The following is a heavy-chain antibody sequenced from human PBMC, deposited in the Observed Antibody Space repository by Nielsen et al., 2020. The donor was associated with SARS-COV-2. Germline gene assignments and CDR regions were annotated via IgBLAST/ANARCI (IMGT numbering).Heavy chain of an antibody. D-gene: IGHD6-19*01. J-gene: IGHJ4*02. CDR3: ARATGPVAAYFDY. V-gene: IGHV3-20*01. Sequence: GESLKISCAASGFTVSSNYMSWVRQAPGKGLEWVSGINWNGGSTGYADSVKGRFTISRDNAKNSLYLQMNSLRAEDTALYHCARATGPVAAYFDYWGQGTLVTVSS. CDR1: GFTVSSNY. CDR2: INWNGGST.